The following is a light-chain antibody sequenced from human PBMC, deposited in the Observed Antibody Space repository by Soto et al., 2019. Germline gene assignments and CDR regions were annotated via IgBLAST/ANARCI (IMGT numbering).Light chain of an antibody. Sequence: DIQMTQSPSSLSASVGDRVIITCRASQSSNSYLNWYQQKPGKAPRLLIYAASTLQVGVPSRFSGSGSATDFTLTISSLQHEDFATYYCLQTYSTSWTFGQGTKVEIK. J-gene: IGKJ1*01. CDR1: QSSNSY. CDR2: AAS. V-gene: IGKV1-39*01. CDR3: LQTYSTSWT.